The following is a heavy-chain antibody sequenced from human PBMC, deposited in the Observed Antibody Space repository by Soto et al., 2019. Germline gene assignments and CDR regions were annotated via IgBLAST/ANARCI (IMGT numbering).Heavy chain of an antibody. Sequence: SETLSLTCTVSRGPLITGGYFWTWIRQRPGKGLEWIGNIYSTGATSYNPSLKRRLTISFDTSKNQFSLKVRSVTAADTAVYFCARDRLSHDGNSSFFHYCVLGTLVNVS. J-gene: IGHJ4*02. V-gene: IGHV4-31*03. CDR3: ARDRLSHDGNSSFFHY. CDR2: IYSTGAT. CDR1: RGPLITGGYF. D-gene: IGHD1-1*01.